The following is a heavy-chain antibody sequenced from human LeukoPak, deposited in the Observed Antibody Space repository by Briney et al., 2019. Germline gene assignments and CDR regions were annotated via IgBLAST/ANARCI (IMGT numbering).Heavy chain of an antibody. CDR3: ARGGPRGVVVPAAIGRQNWFDP. D-gene: IGHD2-2*01. V-gene: IGHV4-61*02. J-gene: IGHJ5*02. CDR2: IYTSVST. CDR1: GGSISSGGYS. Sequence: PSQTLSLTCAVSGGSISSGGYSWSWIRQPAGKGLEWIGRIYTSVSTNYNPSLKSRVTMSVDTSKNQFSLKLSSVTAADTAVYYCARGGPRGVVVPAAIGRQNWFDPWGQGTLVTVSS.